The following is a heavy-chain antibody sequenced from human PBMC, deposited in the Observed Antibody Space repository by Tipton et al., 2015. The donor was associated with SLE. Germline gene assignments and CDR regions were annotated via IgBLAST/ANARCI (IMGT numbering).Heavy chain of an antibody. J-gene: IGHJ6*02. CDR1: GYSISSGYY. CDR3: ARDGTRCSGGSCSDDVDV. D-gene: IGHD2-15*01. V-gene: IGHV4-38-2*02. CDR2: IYHSGST. Sequence: TLSLTCAVSGYSISSGYYWGWIRQPPGKGMEWIGSIYHSGSTYYNPSLQSRVTISVDTSKNQFSLKLSSVTAADTAVYYCARDGTRCSGGSCSDDVDVWGQGTTVTVSS.